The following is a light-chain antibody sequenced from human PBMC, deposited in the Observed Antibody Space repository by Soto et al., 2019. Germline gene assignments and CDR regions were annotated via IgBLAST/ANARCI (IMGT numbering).Light chain of an antibody. J-gene: IGKJ1*01. CDR2: GTS. Sequence: EIVLTQSPGTLSLSPGDRVTLSCRASQRVSNNYLAWYQQKSGQAPRLLIFGTSNRATGIPDRFIGSGSGTDFTLHISRLESEDAAVYRCQQYGLSPWTFGQGTKVQIK. CDR3: QQYGLSPWT. V-gene: IGKV3-20*01. CDR1: QRVSNNY.